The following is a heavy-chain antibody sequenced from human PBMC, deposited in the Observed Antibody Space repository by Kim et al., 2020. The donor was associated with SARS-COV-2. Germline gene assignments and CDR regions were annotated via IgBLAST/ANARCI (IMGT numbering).Heavy chain of an antibody. V-gene: IGHV3-30*03. J-gene: IGHJ4*02. D-gene: IGHD2-15*01. CDR3: ARVGVELYYFDY. Sequence: CYADSVKGRFNMSRNNSKNKLYLQMNSLRAEDTAVYYCARVGVELYYFDYCGQGTLVAGSS.